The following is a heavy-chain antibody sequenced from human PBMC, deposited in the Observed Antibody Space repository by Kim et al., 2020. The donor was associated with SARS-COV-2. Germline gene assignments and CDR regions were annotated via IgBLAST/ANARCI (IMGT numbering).Heavy chain of an antibody. V-gene: IGHV4-34*01. J-gene: IGHJ4*02. D-gene: IGHD6-13*01. CDR3: ARGESGIAAAGYFDY. Sequence: PSRKSRVTISVDTSKNQFSLKLSSVTAADTAVYYCARGESGIAAAGYFDYWGQGTLVTVSS.